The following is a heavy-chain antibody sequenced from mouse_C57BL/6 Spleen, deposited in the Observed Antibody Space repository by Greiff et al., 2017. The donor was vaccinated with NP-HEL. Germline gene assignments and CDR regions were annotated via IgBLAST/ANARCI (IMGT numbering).Heavy chain of an antibody. V-gene: IGHV14-4*01. CDR3: TTPGYSNYGSDDY. Sequence: VQLQQSGAELVRPGASVKLSCTASGFNIKDDYMHWVKQRPEQGLEWIGWIDPENGDTEYASKFQGKATITADTSSNTAYLQLSSLTSEDTAVYYCTTPGYSNYGSDDYWGQGTTLTVSS. J-gene: IGHJ2*01. CDR2: IDPENGDT. D-gene: IGHD2-5*01. CDR1: GFNIKDDY.